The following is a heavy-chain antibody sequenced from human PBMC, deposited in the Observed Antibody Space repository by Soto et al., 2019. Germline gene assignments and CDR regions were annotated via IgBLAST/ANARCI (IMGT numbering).Heavy chain of an antibody. D-gene: IGHD1-1*01. CDR3: ARVGGTTWPNYYYYGMDV. CDR2: IYTSGST. CDR1: GGSISSYY. Sequence: PSETLSLTCTVSGGSISSYYWSWIRQPAGKGLEWIGRIYTSGSTNYNPSLKSRVTMSVDTSKNQFSLKLSSVTAADTAVYYCARVGGTTWPNYYYYGMDVWGQGXTVTVSS. J-gene: IGHJ6*02. V-gene: IGHV4-4*07.